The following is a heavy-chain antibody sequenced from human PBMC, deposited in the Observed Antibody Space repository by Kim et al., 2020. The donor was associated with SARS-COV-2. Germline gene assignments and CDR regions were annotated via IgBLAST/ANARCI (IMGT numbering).Heavy chain of an antibody. CDR1: GFTFSSYS. CDR2: ISSSSSYI. V-gene: IGHV3-21*01. Sequence: GGSLRLSCAASGFTFSSYSMNWVRQAPGKGLEWVSSISSSSSYIYYADSVKGRFTISRDNAKNSLYLQMNSLRAEDTAVYYCATPADIAVAGTEGDYWGQGTLVTVSS. J-gene: IGHJ4*02. D-gene: IGHD6-19*01. CDR3: ATPADIAVAGTEGDY.